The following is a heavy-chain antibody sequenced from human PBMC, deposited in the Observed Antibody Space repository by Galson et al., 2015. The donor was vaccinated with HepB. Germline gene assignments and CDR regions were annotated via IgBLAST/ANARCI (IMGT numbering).Heavy chain of an antibody. J-gene: IGHJ6*02. CDR3: ARIRGSSSGSGWYEVPYYYGMDV. D-gene: IGHD6-19*01. Sequence: PALVKPTQTLTLTCTVSGFSLSNARMGVSWIRQPPGKALEWLAHIFSNDEKSYSTSLKSRLTISKDTSKSQVVLTMTNMDPVDTATYYCARIRGSSSGSGWYEVPYYYGMDVWGQGTTVTVSS. CDR2: IFSNDEK. V-gene: IGHV2-26*01. CDR1: GFSLSNARMG.